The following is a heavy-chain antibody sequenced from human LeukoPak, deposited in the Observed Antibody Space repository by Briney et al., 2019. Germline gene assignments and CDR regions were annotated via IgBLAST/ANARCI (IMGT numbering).Heavy chain of an antibody. CDR2: IYYTGST. V-gene: IGHV4-59*08. D-gene: IGHD5-12*01. Sequence: SETLSLTCTVSGGSITTHYWSWIRQPPGKGLEWISYIYYTGSTNYNPSLKSRVTISVDTSENQFSLKVSSVTAADTVVYYCARLYSGYDPPDYWGQGTLVTVSS. J-gene: IGHJ4*02. CDR1: GGSITTHY. CDR3: ARLYSGYDPPDY.